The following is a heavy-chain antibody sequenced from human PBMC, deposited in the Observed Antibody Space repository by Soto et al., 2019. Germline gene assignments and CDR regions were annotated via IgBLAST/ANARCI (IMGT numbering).Heavy chain of an antibody. J-gene: IGHJ6*02. V-gene: IGHV3-33*01. CDR1: GFAFSTYG. Sequence: QVQLVESGGGVVQPGRSLRLSCAASGFAFSTYGMHWVRQAPGKGLEWVAVIWYDGSKKYYADSVKGRFTISRDNSKNTQYLQMNSLGFEDTAVYFCASGYCSSSRCYREVYYKYAMDVWGQGTTVAVSS. CDR2: IWYDGSKK. CDR3: ASGYCSSSRCYREVYYKYAMDV. D-gene: IGHD2-2*01.